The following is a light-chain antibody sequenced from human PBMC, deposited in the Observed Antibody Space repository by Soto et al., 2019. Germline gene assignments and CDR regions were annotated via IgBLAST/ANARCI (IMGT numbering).Light chain of an antibody. V-gene: IGKV1-6*01. J-gene: IGKJ1*01. CDR3: LQYYNFSWT. CDR2: AAS. CDR1: QDIRNT. Sequence: ASQMTQSTSSLAASVGDRVAISCRASQDIRNTVAWYQQQPGEAPKLLIFAASNLQSGVPSRFSGSGSVTDFTLAITGLQPEDFATYYCLQYYNFSWTFGQGTKVDIK.